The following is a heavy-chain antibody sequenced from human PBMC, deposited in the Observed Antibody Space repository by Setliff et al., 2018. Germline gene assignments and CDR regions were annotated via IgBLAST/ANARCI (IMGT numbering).Heavy chain of an antibody. CDR1: GDSFSDYY. D-gene: IGHD1-7*01. J-gene: IGHJ5*02. CDR2: MSGGSST. CDR3: ARDQFRNSGGLYS. Sequence: ETLSLTCAVYGDSFSDYYWSWVRQAPGKGLEWVSLMSGGSSTQYADSVKGRFTISRDNSKNTLYLQMSSLRADDTAMYYCARDQFRNSGGLYSWGQGTLVT. V-gene: IGHV3-53*05.